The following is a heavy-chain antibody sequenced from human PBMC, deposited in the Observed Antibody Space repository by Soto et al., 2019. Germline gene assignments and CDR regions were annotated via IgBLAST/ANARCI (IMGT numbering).Heavy chain of an antibody. J-gene: IGHJ6*02. CDR2: IYPGDSDT. CDR3: ARHPNGDYDVMDV. V-gene: IGHV5-51*01. CDR1: GYSVTSYW. Sequence: GESLKISCKGSGYSVTSYWIGWVRQMPGKGLEWMGIIYPGDSDTRYSPPFQGQVTISADRSISTAYLQWSSLKASDTAMYYCARHPNGDYDVMDVWGRGTTVTVSS. D-gene: IGHD4-17*01.